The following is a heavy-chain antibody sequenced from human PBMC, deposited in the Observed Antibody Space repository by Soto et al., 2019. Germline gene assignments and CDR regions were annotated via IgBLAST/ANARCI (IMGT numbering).Heavy chain of an antibody. CDR1: GGTFSTYA. J-gene: IGHJ3*02. Sequence: QVQLVQSGAEVKKPGSSVKVSCKASGGTFSTYAISWVRQAPGQGLEWMGGIIPIFGTANYAQKFQGRVTITSDESTSTAYMELSSLRSEDTAVYYCAKEAVAGRVVDAFDIWGQGTMVTVSS. CDR2: IIPIFGTA. CDR3: AKEAVAGRVVDAFDI. V-gene: IGHV1-69*05. D-gene: IGHD6-19*01.